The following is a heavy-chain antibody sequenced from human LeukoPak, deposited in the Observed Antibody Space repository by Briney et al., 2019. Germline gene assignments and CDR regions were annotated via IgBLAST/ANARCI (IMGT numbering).Heavy chain of an antibody. V-gene: IGHV3-23*01. CDR3: AKSVVNSGTYIPFDS. Sequence: PGGSLRLSCGASGFTFTTYAMTWVRQAPGKGLEWVSSITGSGGSTYYGDSVKGRFTISRDNSKNTLYLQMNSLRAEDTAVYYCAKSVVNSGTYIPFDSWGQGTLVTVSS. CDR2: ITGSGGST. D-gene: IGHD1-26*01. J-gene: IGHJ4*02. CDR1: GFTFTTYA.